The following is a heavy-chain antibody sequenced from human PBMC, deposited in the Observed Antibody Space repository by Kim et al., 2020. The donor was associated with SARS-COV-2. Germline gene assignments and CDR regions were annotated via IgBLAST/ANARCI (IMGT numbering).Heavy chain of an antibody. CDR1: GGSISSSSYY. J-gene: IGHJ5*02. CDR3: ARAGGSSWTLGP. CDR2: IYYSGST. V-gene: IGHV4-39*07. Sequence: SETLSLTCTVSGGSISSSSYYWGWIRQPPGKGLEWIGSIYYSGSTYYNPSLKSRVTISVDTSKNQFSLKLSSVTAADTAVYYCARAGGSSWTLGPWGQGTLVTVSS. D-gene: IGHD6-13*01.